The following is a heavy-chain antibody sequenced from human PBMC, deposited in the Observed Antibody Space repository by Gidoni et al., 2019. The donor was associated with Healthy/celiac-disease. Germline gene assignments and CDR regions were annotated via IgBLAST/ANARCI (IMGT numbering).Heavy chain of an antibody. J-gene: IGHJ4*02. V-gene: IGHV4-59*01. D-gene: IGHD4-17*01. CDR1: GGSISSYY. CDR3: ARANRHDYGDYGFDY. CDR2: IYYSGST. Sequence: QVQLQESGPGLVKPSATLSLTCTVSGGSISSYYWSWIRQPPGKGLEWIGYIYYSGSTNYNPSLKSRVTISVDTSKNQFSLKLSSVTAADTAVYYCARANRHDYGDYGFDYWGQGTLVTVSS.